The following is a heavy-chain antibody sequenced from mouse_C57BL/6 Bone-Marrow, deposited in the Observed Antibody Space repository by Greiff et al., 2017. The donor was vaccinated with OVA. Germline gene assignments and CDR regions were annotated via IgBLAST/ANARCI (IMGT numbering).Heavy chain of an antibody. Sequence: EVQLVESGGGLARPGASLKLSCAASGYTFISYDMSWVRQTPEQRLEWVATISDGGSYTYYPDNVKGRFTISRDNAKNNLCLQMSHLKSEDTAMYYCATDPADWYFDYGGQGTTLTVSS. D-gene: IGHD1-2*01. J-gene: IGHJ2*01. CDR1: GYTFISYD. V-gene: IGHV5-4*01. CDR2: ISDGGSYT. CDR3: ATDPADWYFDY.